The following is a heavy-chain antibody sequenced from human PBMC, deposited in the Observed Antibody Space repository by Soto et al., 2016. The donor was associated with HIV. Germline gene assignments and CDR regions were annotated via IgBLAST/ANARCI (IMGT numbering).Heavy chain of an antibody. CDR1: GFTFSSYA. V-gene: IGHV3-23*01. D-gene: IGHD3-10*01. CDR2: ISGSGGST. CDR3: AKLMGYYGSGSPHWFDP. Sequence: EVQLLESGGGLVQPGGSLRLSCAASGFTFSSYAMSWVRQAPGKGLEWVSAISGSGGSTYYADSVKGRFTISRDNSKNTLYLQMNSLRAEDTAVYYCAKLMGYYGSGSPHWFDPWGQGTLVTVSS. J-gene: IGHJ5*02.